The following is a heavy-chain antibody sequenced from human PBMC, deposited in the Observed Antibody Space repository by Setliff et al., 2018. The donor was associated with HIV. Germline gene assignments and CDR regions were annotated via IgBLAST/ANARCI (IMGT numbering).Heavy chain of an antibody. CDR2: VHKSGNS. CDR1: GGSISVNNYY. Sequence: SETLSLTCSVSGGSISVNNYYWACVRQPPGKGLEWIGSVHKSGNSYYKPSLKSRATISVDTSENHFSLRLSSVTAADTAVYYCARLDYSNYYSYYIDVWGEGTMVTVSS. CDR3: ARLDYSNYYSYYIDV. V-gene: IGHV4-39*02. D-gene: IGHD4-4*01. J-gene: IGHJ6*03.